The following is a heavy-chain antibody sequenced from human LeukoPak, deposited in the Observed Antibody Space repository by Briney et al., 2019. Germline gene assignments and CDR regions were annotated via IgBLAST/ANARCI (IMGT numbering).Heavy chain of an antibody. J-gene: IGHJ4*02. D-gene: IGHD1-26*01. V-gene: IGHV1-8*01. Sequence: ASVKVSCKASGYTFTSYDINWVRQATGQGLEWMGWMNPNSVNTGYAQKFQGRVTMTRNTSITTAYMELSSLRSEDTAVYYCARSKVGTSTLPIDYWGQGTLVTVSS. CDR3: ARSKVGTSTLPIDY. CDR1: GYTFTSYD. CDR2: MNPNSVNT.